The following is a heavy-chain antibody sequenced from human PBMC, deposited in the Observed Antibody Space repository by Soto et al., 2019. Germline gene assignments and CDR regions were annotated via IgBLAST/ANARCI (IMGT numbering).Heavy chain of an antibody. V-gene: IGHV4-4*02. CDR2: IYHSGST. Sequence: NPSETLSLTCAVSGGSISSSNWWSWVRQPPGKGLEWIGEIYHSGSTNYNPSLKSRVTISVDKSKNQFSLKLSSVTAADTAVYYCARGGNPAYYYGMDVWGQGTTVTVSS. CDR3: ARGGNPAYYYGMDV. J-gene: IGHJ6*02. D-gene: IGHD3-16*01. CDR1: GGSISSSNW.